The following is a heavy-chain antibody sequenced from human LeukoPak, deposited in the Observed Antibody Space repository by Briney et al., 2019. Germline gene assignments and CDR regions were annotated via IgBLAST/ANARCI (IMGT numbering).Heavy chain of an antibody. Sequence: KPSETLSLTCTVSGGSISSDYWSWIRQSPGKGMEWIGHVHYRGSTTYNPSLKSRVTISVDTSKNQFSLKLSSVTAADTAIDYCVRGTSGRCVIFDDWGQGTLVTVSS. CDR3: VRGTSGRCVIFDD. V-gene: IGHV4-59*08. CDR2: VHYRGST. D-gene: IGHD1-26*01. J-gene: IGHJ4*02. CDR1: GGSISSDY.